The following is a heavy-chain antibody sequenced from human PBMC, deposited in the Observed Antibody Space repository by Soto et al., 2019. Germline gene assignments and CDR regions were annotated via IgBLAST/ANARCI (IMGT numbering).Heavy chain of an antibody. Sequence: SETLSLTCDVSGGPIQTGGFPWAWIRQPPGKALEWIGHTYHSGNPYYNPSLKSRVTISVDTSKNQFSLKLTSVTAADTAVYYCARDPAPWGQGTLVTVSS. CDR3: ARDPAP. J-gene: IGHJ5*02. V-gene: IGHV4-30-2*01. CDR1: GGPIQTGGFP. CDR2: TYHSGNP.